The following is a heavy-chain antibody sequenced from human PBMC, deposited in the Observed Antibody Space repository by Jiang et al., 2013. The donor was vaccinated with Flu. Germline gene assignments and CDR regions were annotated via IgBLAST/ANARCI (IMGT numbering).Heavy chain of an antibody. CDR1: GGSISSGGYY. CDR3: ARVADTAMVTWFDP. Sequence: PGLVKPSETLSLTCTVSGGSISSGGYYWSWIRQHPGKGLEWIGYIYYSGSTYYNPSLKSRVTISVDTSKNQFSLKLSSVTAADTAVYYCARVADTAMVTWFDPWGQGTLVTVSS. D-gene: IGHD5-18*01. CDR2: IYYSGST. J-gene: IGHJ5*02. V-gene: IGHV4-31*03.